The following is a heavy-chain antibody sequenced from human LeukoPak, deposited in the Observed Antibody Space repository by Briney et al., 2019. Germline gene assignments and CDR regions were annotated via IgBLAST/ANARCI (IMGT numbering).Heavy chain of an antibody. CDR1: GGTFSSYA. D-gene: IGHD2-2*01. V-gene: IGHV1-69*04. Sequence: SVKVSCKASGGTFSSYAISWVRQAPGQGLEWMGRIMPILGIANYAQKFQGRVTITADKSTSTAYMELSSLRSEDTAVYYCASPPGYCSSTSCYRLDYWGQGTLVTVSS. CDR3: ASPPGYCSSTSCYRLDY. CDR2: IMPILGIA. J-gene: IGHJ4*02.